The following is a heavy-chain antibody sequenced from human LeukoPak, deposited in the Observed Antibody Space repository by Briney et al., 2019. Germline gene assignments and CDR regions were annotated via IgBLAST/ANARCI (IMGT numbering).Heavy chain of an antibody. J-gene: IGHJ6*03. CDR2: ISSSGSTI. Sequence: GGSLRLSCAASGFTFSSYEMNWVRQAPGKGLEWVSYISSSGSTIYYADSVKGRFTISRDNAKNSLYLQMNSLRAEDTAVYYCARVPLANPYGSGSYYMDVWGKGTTVTISS. CDR1: GFTFSSYE. D-gene: IGHD3-10*01. CDR3: ARVPLANPYGSGSYYMDV. V-gene: IGHV3-48*03.